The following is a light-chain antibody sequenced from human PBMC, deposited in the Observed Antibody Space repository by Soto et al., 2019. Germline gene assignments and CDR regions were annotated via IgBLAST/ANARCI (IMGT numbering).Light chain of an antibody. CDR2: AAS. Sequence: DIQMTQSPSSLSASVGDRVTITCRASQDISNSLAWYQQKPGKVPNILLYAASTSQSGVPNRFSGSGSGTDFTLTITSLEPEDVAAYYCQKYNTAPLTFGGGTRVEIK. J-gene: IGKJ4*01. V-gene: IGKV1-27*01. CDR1: QDISNS. CDR3: QKYNTAPLT.